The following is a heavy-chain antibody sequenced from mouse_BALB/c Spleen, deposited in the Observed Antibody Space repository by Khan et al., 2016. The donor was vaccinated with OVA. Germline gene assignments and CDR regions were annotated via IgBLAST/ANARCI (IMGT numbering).Heavy chain of an antibody. Sequence: QRQLEESGPGLVAPSQSLSITCTVSGLSLTNYGISWIRQPPGKGLEWLGVIWGDGSTNYHSALISRLSINKDNSKSQVFLKLNSLQTDDTATYYCAMIYYGYDWFTYWGQGTLVTVSA. J-gene: IGHJ3*01. V-gene: IGHV2-3*01. D-gene: IGHD2-2*01. CDR3: AMIYYGYDWFTY. CDR1: GLSLTNYG. CDR2: IWGDGST.